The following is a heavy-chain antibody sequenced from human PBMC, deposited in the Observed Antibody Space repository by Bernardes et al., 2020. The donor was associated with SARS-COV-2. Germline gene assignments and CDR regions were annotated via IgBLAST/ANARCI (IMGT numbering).Heavy chain of an antibody. CDR1: GFTVSGNY. Sequence: GSLRLSCAASGFTVSGNYMSWVRPAPGKGLEWVSVIYSGGFTYYADSVKGRFTISRDNFKNTLYLQMNSLRAEDTAVYYCASSGLYNWNYEFSWGQGTLVTVSS. CDR2: IYSGGFT. CDR3: ASSGLYNWNYEFS. J-gene: IGHJ5*02. V-gene: IGHV3-53*01. D-gene: IGHD1-7*01.